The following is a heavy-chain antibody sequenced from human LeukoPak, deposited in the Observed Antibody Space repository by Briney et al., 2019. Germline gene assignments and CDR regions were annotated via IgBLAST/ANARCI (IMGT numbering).Heavy chain of an antibody. CDR2: IYTSGST. D-gene: IGHD3-9*01. V-gene: IGHV4-61*02. J-gene: IGHJ6*02. CDR1: GGSISSGSHY. CDR3: ARVLRYFDWRGDGMDV. Sequence: SQTLSLTCTVSGGSISSGSHYWSWIQQPAGKGLEWIGRIYTSGSTNYNPSLKSRVTISVDTSKNQFSLKLSSVTAADTAVYYCARVLRYFDWRGDGMDVWGQGTTVTVSS.